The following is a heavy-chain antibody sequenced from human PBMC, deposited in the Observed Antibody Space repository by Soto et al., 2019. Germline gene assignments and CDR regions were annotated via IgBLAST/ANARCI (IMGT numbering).Heavy chain of an antibody. J-gene: IGHJ4*02. CDR1: GGSISSGGYY. D-gene: IGHD2-15*01. CDR3: ARTIWDICSGGSCYPLYCFDY. Sequence: PSETLSLTCTVSGGSISSGGYYWSWIRQHPGKGLEWIGYIYYSGSTYYNPSLKSRVTISVDTSKNQFSLKLSSVTAADTAVYYCARTIWDICSGGSCYPLYCFDYWGQGTLVTVSS. V-gene: IGHV4-31*03. CDR2: IYYSGST.